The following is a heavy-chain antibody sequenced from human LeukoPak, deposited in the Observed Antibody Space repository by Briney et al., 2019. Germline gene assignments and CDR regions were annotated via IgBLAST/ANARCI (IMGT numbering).Heavy chain of an antibody. Sequence: PSETLSLTCTVSGGSISSYYWSWIRQPAGEGLEWIGRIYTSWSTNYNPSLKSRVTMSVDTSKNQFSLKLSSVTAADTAVYYCARDIPRSYGSGSYYTDDAFDIWGQGTMVTVSS. CDR2: IYTSWST. CDR3: ARDIPRSYGSGSYYTDDAFDI. CDR1: GGSISSYY. V-gene: IGHV4-4*07. J-gene: IGHJ3*02. D-gene: IGHD3-10*01.